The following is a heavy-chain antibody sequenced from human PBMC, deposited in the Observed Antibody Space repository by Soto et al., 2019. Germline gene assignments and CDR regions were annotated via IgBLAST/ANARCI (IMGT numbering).Heavy chain of an antibody. CDR3: ARVTFTPNWFDS. Sequence: SETLSLTCTVSGDSISSPDYYWSWIRQAPGKGLELIGYVYYRGSIYYTPSFKSRVSISVDTSKNQFSLRLTSVTAADSAMYFCARVTFTPNWFDSWGQGILVTVSS. J-gene: IGHJ5*01. V-gene: IGHV4-30-4*01. CDR1: GDSISSPDYY. CDR2: VYYRGSI. D-gene: IGHD3-3*02.